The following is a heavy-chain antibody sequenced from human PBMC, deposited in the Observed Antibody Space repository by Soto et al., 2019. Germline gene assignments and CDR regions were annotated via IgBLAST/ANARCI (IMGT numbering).Heavy chain of an antibody. CDR1: GGSISSSRYY. V-gene: IGHV4-39*01. CDR3: ARLNYGSGSFYNPGGAFDI. CDR2: IYFSGST. D-gene: IGHD3-10*01. J-gene: IGHJ3*02. Sequence: QLHLQESGPGLVKPSETLSLTCTVSGGSISSSRYYWGWIRQPPGKGLEWIGSIYFSGSTYYNPSLKSRVNISLDTPKKQCSLNLSSVTAADTAVYYCARLNYGSGSFYNPGGAFDIWGQGTMVTVSS.